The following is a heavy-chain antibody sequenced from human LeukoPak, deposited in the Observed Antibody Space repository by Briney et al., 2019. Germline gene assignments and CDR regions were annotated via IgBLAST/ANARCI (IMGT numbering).Heavy chain of an antibody. CDR1: GFTFSSYA. J-gene: IGHJ3*02. Sequence: PGGSLRLSCAASGFTFSSYAMSWVRQAPGMGLEWVSAISGSGGSTYYADSVKGRFTISRDNSKNTLYLQMNSLRAEDTAVYYCARAYGFTIPGSPRRAFDIWGQGTMVTVSS. CDR3: ARAYGFTIPGSPRRAFDI. V-gene: IGHV3-23*01. CDR2: ISGSGGST. D-gene: IGHD3-16*01.